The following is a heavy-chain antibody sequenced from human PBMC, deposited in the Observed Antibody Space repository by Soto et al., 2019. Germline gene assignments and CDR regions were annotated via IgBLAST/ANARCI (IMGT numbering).Heavy chain of an antibody. D-gene: IGHD2-15*01. CDR3: ARDSSSPKILYVDWYFDL. Sequence: QVQLVESGGGVVQPGRSLRLSCAASGFTFSSYGMHWVRQAPGKGLEWVAVIWYDGSNKYYADSVKGRFTISRDNSKNTLYLQMNSLRAEDTAVYYCARDSSSPKILYVDWYFDLWGRGTLVTVSS. J-gene: IGHJ2*01. CDR1: GFTFSSYG. CDR2: IWYDGSNK. V-gene: IGHV3-33*01.